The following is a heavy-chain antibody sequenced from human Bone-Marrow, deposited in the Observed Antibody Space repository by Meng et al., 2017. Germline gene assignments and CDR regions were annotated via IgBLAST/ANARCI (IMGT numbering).Heavy chain of an antibody. CDR1: GYSISSGYY. CDR3: ARDDWNYRGYYYGMDV. J-gene: IGHJ6*02. D-gene: IGHD1-7*01. V-gene: IGHV4-38-2*02. Sequence: SQTLSLTCAVSGYSISSGYYWGWIRQPPGKGLEWIGSIYHSGSTNYNPSLKSRVTISVDKSKNQFSLKLSSVTAADTAVYYCARDDWNYRGYYYGMDVWGQGTTVTVSS. CDR2: IYHSGST.